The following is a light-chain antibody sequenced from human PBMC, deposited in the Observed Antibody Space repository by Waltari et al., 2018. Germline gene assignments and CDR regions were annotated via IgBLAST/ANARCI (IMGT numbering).Light chain of an antibody. V-gene: IGKV1-39*01. CDR2: AAS. J-gene: IGKJ4*01. CDR3: QQSYSTLVT. CDR1: QSISNY. Sequence: DIQMTQSPSSLSASVGDRVTITCRASQSISNYLNWYQQRPGKAPKVLIYAASTLQRGVPSRFSGSGYVTDFTLTINSLQPEDFASYYCQQSYSTLVTFGGGTKVEIK.